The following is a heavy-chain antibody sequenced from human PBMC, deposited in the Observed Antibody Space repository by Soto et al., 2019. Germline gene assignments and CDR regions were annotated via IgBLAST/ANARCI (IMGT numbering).Heavy chain of an antibody. V-gene: IGHV1-8*01. CDR3: ARDSSTTNPV. CDR2: MNPNSGNT. J-gene: IGHJ3*01. Sequence: QVPLVQSGAEVRRPGTSVMVSCKTSGYTFTDYYINWVRQATGQGLEWMGWMNPNSGNTGYAQKFQGRVSMTRNTATSTAYMELSSLRSDDTAIYYCARDSSTTNPVWGQGTMVTVSS. D-gene: IGHD2-2*01. CDR1: GYTFTDYY.